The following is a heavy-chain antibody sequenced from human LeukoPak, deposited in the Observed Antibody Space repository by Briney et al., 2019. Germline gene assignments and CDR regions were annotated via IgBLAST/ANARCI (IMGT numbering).Heavy chain of an antibody. Sequence: PGGSLRLSCAASGFTVSSYGMHWVRQAPGKGLEWVAFIRYDGSNKYYADSVKGRFTISRDNSKNTLYLQMNSLRAEDTAVYYCAKAYDFWSETPGDYWGQGTLVTVSS. J-gene: IGHJ4*02. CDR3: AKAYDFWSETPGDY. D-gene: IGHD3-3*01. V-gene: IGHV3-30*02. CDR1: GFTVSSYG. CDR2: IRYDGSNK.